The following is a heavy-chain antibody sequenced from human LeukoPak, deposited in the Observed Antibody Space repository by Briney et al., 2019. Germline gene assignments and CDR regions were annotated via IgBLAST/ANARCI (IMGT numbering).Heavy chain of an antibody. D-gene: IGHD1-26*01. Sequence: PGGSLRLSCAASGFTFSSYWMSWVRQAPGKGLEWVANIKQDGSEKYYVDSVKGRFTISRDNAKNSLYLQMNSLRAEDTAVYHCAKNHGSYYVFDYWGQGTLVTVSS. V-gene: IGHV3-7*01. CDR1: GFTFSSYW. CDR2: IKQDGSEK. J-gene: IGHJ4*02. CDR3: AKNHGSYYVFDY.